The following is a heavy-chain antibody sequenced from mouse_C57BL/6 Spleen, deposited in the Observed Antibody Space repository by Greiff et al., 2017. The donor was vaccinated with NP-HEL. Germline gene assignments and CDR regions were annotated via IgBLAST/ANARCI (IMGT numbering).Heavy chain of an antibody. Sequence: QVQLQQPGTELVKPGASVKLSCKASGCTFTSYWMHWVKQRPGQGLEWIGNINPSNGGTNYNEKFKSKATLTVDKSSSTAYMQLSSLTSEDSAVYYCARELGRGYYAMDYWGQGTSVTVSS. CDR2: INPSNGGT. V-gene: IGHV1-53*01. J-gene: IGHJ4*01. CDR3: ARELGRGYYAMDY. CDR1: GCTFTSYW. D-gene: IGHD4-1*01.